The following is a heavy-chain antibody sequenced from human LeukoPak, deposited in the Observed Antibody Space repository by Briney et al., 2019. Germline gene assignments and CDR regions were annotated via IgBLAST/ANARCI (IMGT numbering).Heavy chain of an antibody. CDR3: ARGPNWGGNSLNFHH. CDR1: GGSFSGSY. V-gene: IGHV4-34*01. Sequence: PSETLSLTCAVYGGSFSGSYWSWIRQPPGKGLEWIGEINHSGSTKYNPSLKSRLSISVDTSKNQFSLELSSVTAADTAVYYCARGPNWGGNSLNFHHWGQGTLVTVSS. J-gene: IGHJ1*01. D-gene: IGHD4-23*01. CDR2: INHSGST.